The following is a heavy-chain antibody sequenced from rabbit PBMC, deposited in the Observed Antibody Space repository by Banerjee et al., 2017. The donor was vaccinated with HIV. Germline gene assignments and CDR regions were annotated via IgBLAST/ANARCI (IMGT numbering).Heavy chain of an antibody. J-gene: IGHJ4*01. D-gene: IGHD6-1*01. Sequence: QEQLKESGGGLVQPGGSLKLSCTASGFDISRYGVNWVRQAPGKGLEWIGCIDGGSSGSTYYASWAKGRFTISKTSSTTVTLQMTSLTAADTATYFCARGGYSYGDYGYGLWGPGTLVTVS. V-gene: IGHV1S45*01. CDR2: IDGGSSGST. CDR3: ARGGYSYGDYGYGL. CDR1: GFDISRYG.